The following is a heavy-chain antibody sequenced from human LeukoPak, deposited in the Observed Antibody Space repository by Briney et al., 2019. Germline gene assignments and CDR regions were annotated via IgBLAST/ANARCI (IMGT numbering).Heavy chain of an antibody. CDR1: GFTFSSYS. J-gene: IGHJ4*02. Sequence: PGGSLRLSRAASGFTFSSYSMSWVRQAPGKGLAWVSLISGSGGTTFYADSVKGRFTISRDNSKNTLYLQMNSLRPEDTAIYYCAKYSGSSWYYFDYWGQGTLLTVSS. V-gene: IGHV3-23*01. D-gene: IGHD6-13*01. CDR2: ISGSGGTT. CDR3: AKYSGSSWYYFDY.